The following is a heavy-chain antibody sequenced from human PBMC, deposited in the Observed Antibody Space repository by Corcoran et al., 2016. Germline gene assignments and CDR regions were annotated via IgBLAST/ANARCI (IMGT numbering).Heavy chain of an antibody. D-gene: IGHD1-26*01. V-gene: IGHV4-39*07. CDR3: ARDRSGYGMDV. J-gene: IGHJ6*02. CDR1: GGSISSSSYY. CDR2: IYYSGST. Sequence: QLQLQESGPGLVKPSETLSLTCTVSGGSISSSSYYWGWIRQPPGKGLEWTGSIYYSGSTYYNSSLKSRVTISLDTSKNQFSLKLSSVTAADTAVYYCARDRSGYGMDVWGQGTTVTVSS.